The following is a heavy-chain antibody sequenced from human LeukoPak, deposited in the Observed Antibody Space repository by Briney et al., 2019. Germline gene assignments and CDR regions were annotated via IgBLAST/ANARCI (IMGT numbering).Heavy chain of an antibody. CDR3: ATMTTVTSNWFDP. Sequence: ASVKVSCKVSGYTLTELSMHWVRQAPGKGLEWMGGFDPEDGETIYAQKFQGRVTMTEDTSTDTAYMELSRLRSEDTAVYYCATMTTVTSNWFDPWGQGTLVTVSS. D-gene: IGHD4-11*01. J-gene: IGHJ5*02. CDR1: GYTLTELS. V-gene: IGHV1-24*01. CDR2: FDPEDGET.